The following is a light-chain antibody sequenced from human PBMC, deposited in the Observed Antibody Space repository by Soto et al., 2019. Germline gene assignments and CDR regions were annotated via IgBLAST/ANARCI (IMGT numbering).Light chain of an antibody. J-gene: IGKJ1*01. CDR2: DAS. CDR1: QSVSGW. V-gene: IGKV1-5*01. CDR3: QHYNSYSEA. Sequence: DIQMTQSPSTLSASVGDTVTVTCRASQSVSGWLAWYQQRPGKPPKLLIYDASSLQSGVPSKFSGGGSGTEFTLTISSLQPDDFATYYCQHYNSYSEAFGQGTKVDIK.